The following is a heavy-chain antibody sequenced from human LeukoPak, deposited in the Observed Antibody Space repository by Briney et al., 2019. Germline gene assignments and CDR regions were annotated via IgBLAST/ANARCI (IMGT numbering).Heavy chain of an antibody. D-gene: IGHD3-10*01. CDR3: ARWFGELGDY. CDR1: GGSISSYY. CDR2: IYYSGST. V-gene: IGHV4-59*01. Sequence: PSETLSLTCTVSGGSISSYYWSWIRQPPGKGLEWIGYIYYSGSTNYNPSLKSRVTISVDTSKNQFSLKLSSVTAADTAVYYCARWFGELGDYWGQGTLVTVSS. J-gene: IGHJ4*02.